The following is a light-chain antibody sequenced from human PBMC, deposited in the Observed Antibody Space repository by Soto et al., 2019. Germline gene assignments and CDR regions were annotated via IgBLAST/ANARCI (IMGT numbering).Light chain of an antibody. CDR2: DAS. CDR1: QSVRSY. J-gene: IGKJ4*01. Sequence: EIVLTQSPATLSLSPGERATLSCRASQSVRSYLAWYQQKPGQAPRLLIYDASSRATGIPARFSGSGSGTDFTFSISSLEFEDFPVFYCQQRSNWPLTFGGGTKVEIK. CDR3: QQRSNWPLT. V-gene: IGKV3-11*01.